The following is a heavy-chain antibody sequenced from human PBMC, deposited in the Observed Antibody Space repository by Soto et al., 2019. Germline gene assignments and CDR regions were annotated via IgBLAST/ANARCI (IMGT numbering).Heavy chain of an antibody. Sequence: EVQLVESGGGLVQPGGSLRLSCAASGFTFSRYSMSWVRQAPGKGLEWVASINQDGSEKDYVDSVRGRFTISRDNAKTSLYLQMNSLRAEDTAVYYCVRGRSSSDYWGHGTLVTVSS. D-gene: IGHD6-6*01. J-gene: IGHJ4*01. CDR1: GFTFSRYS. V-gene: IGHV3-7*01. CDR3: VRGRSSSDY. CDR2: INQDGSEK.